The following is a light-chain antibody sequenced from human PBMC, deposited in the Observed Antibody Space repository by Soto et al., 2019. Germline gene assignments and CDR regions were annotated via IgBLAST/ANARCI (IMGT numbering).Light chain of an antibody. CDR2: EVS. J-gene: IGLJ2*01. Sequence: QSVLTQPPSASGSPGQSVTISCTGTSSDVGGYNYVSWYQQHPGKAPKLMIYEVSKRPSGVPDRFSGSKSGNTASLTVSGLQAEDEADYYCSSYAVNNNPVVFGGGTKLTVL. CDR3: SSYAVNNNPVV. V-gene: IGLV2-8*01. CDR1: SSDVGGYNY.